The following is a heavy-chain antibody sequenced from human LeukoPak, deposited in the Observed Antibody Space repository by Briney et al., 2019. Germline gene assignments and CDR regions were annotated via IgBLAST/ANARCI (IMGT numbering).Heavy chain of an antibody. J-gene: IGHJ4*02. Sequence: ASVKVSCKASGGTFSSYAISWVRQAPGQGLEWMGRIIPILGIANYAQKFQSRVTITRNTSISTAYMELSSLRSEDTAVYYCATLLFGEGGYYFDYWGQGTLVTVSS. CDR2: IIPILGIA. D-gene: IGHD3-10*02. CDR3: ATLLFGEGGYYFDY. CDR1: GGTFSSYA. V-gene: IGHV1-69*04.